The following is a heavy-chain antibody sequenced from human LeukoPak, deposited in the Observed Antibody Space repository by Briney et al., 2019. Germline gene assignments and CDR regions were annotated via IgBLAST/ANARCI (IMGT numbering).Heavy chain of an antibody. D-gene: IGHD2-2*01. CDR3: ARHEDIAVVPAARSNWFDP. CDR2: INPNSGGT. CDR1: GYTFTGYY. V-gene: IGHV1-2*02. J-gene: IGHJ5*02. Sequence: ASVKVSCKASGYTFTGYYMHWVRQAPGQGLEWMGWINPNSGGTDYAQKFQGRVTMTRDTSISTAYMELSRLRSDDTAVYYCARHEDIAVVPAARSNWFDPWGQGTLVTVSS.